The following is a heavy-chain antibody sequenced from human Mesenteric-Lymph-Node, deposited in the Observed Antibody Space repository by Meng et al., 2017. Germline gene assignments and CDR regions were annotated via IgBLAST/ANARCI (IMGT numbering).Heavy chain of an antibody. CDR3: VREVVVVVATLFGY. CDR1: GYTLTSYA. V-gene: IGHV1-3*01. D-gene: IGHD2-15*01. CDR2: INAGNGNT. Sequence: VQLVQPGAEVKTPGAAVKGSCKASGYTLTSYAMHWVRQAPGQRLEWMGWINAGNGNTKYSQKFQGRVTITRDTSASTAYMALSSLRSEDTAMYYCVREVVVVVATLFGYWGQGTLVTVSS. J-gene: IGHJ4*02.